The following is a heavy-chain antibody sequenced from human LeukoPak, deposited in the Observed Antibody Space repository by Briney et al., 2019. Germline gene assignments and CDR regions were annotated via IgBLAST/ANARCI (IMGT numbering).Heavy chain of an antibody. CDR1: GGSFSGYY. Sequence: SETLSLTCAVYGGSFSGYYWSWIRQPPGKGLEWIGEINHSGSTNYNPSLKSRVTILLDMSKNQLSLKLNSVTAADAAVYYCARGRANSGYYRNWLDPWGQGTLVTVSS. CDR2: INHSGST. D-gene: IGHD3-22*01. V-gene: IGHV4-34*01. J-gene: IGHJ5*02. CDR3: ARGRANSGYYRNWLDP.